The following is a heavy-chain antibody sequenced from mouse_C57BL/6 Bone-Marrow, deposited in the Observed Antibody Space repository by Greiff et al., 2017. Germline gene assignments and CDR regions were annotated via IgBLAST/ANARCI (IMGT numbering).Heavy chain of an antibody. CDR3: ARYYYGSSLFAY. CDR1: GYTFTDYN. Sequence: EVHLVESGPELVKPGASVKMSCKASGYTFTDYNMHWVKQSHGKSLEWIGYINPNNGGTSYNQKFKGKATLTVNKSSSTAYMELRSLTSEDAAVYYCARYYYGSSLFAYWGQGTLVTVSA. CDR2: INPNNGGT. V-gene: IGHV1-22*01. D-gene: IGHD1-1*01. J-gene: IGHJ3*01.